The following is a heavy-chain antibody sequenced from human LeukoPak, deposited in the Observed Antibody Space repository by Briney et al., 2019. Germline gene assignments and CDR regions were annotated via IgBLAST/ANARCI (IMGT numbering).Heavy chain of an antibody. D-gene: IGHD3-22*01. Sequence: PGGSLRLSCVASASTFGTYVMHWVRQAPGRGLEWVAGISVDGRSEHYPDSERGRFTISRDNSKNTLYLQMDSLTVEDTAVYYCARGWHSSGHCDTFDIWGQGTMVTVSS. CDR2: ISVDGRSE. CDR1: ASTFGTYV. CDR3: ARGWHSSGHCDTFDI. J-gene: IGHJ3*02. V-gene: IGHV3-30*04.